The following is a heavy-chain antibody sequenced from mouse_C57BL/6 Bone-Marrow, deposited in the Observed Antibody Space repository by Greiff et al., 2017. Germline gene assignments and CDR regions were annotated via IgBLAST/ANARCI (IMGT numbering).Heavy chain of an antibody. CDR1: GYTFTSYW. CDR3: ARGGVITRD. CDR2: IDPSDSYT. J-gene: IGHJ3*01. V-gene: IGHV1-50*01. Sequence: VQLQQPGAELVKPGASVKLSCKASGYTFTSYWMQWVKQRPGQGLEWIGEIDPSDSYTHYNQKFKGKATLTVDTSSSTAYMQLSSLTSEDSAVYYCARGGVITRDWGQGTLVTVSA. D-gene: IGHD1-1*01.